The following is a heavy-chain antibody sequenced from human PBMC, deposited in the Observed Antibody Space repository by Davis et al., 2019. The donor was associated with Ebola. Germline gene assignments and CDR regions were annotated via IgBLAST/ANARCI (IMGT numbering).Heavy chain of an antibody. D-gene: IGHD4-17*01. J-gene: IGHJ6*02. CDR3: ARGESTVTSFYYQYGLGV. V-gene: IGHV4-34*01. Sequence: MPSETLSLTCAVSGGSFSGYYWNWIRQSPGKGLEWIGEINHRGRTRYNPSLKRRVTISGDTSKNQFSLKVTSVTAAATAVYFCARGESTVTSFYYQYGLGVWGQGTTVTVSS. CDR1: GGSFSGYY. CDR2: INHRGRT.